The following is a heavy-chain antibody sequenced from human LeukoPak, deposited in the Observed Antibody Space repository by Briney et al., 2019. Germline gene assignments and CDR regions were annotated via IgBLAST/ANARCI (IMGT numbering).Heavy chain of an antibody. D-gene: IGHD6-19*01. CDR1: GDSVSSNSAT. Sequence: SQTLSLTCAISGDSVSSNSATWTWIRQSPSRGLEWLGRTYYRSKWYNDYAVSMKSRITINPDTSKNQFSLKLSSVTAADTAVYYCARQVAVAGTYGLTDWGQGTLVTVSS. J-gene: IGHJ4*02. V-gene: IGHV6-1*01. CDR3: ARQVAVAGTYGLTD. CDR2: TYYRSKWYN.